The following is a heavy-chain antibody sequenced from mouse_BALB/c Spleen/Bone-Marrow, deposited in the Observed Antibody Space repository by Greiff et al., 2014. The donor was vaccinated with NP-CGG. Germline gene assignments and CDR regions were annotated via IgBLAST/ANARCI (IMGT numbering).Heavy chain of an antibody. J-gene: IGHJ3*01. CDR2: INPSNGRT. CDR1: GYTFTSYW. V-gene: IGHV1S81*02. CDR3: ARYATATYWFAY. D-gene: IGHD1-2*01. Sequence: QVHVKQSGAELVKPGASVKLSCKASGYTFTSYWMHWVKQRPGQGLEWIGEINPSNGRTNYNEKFKSKATPTVDKSSSTAYMQLSSLTSEDSAVYYCARYATATYWFAYWGQGTLVTVSA.